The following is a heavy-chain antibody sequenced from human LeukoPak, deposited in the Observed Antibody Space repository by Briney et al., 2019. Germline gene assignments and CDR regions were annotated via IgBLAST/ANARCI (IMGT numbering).Heavy chain of an antibody. J-gene: IGHJ4*02. CDR2: INHSENT. CDR3: ARLCRGGTIFPPFDY. D-gene: IGHD3-16*01. CDR1: GGSFSGYY. V-gene: IGHV4-34*01. Sequence: SETLSLTCAVYGGSFSGYYWSWIRQPLGKGLEWIGEINHSENTDYNPSLKSRVTISVDTSKNQLSLKLSSVTAADTAVYYCARLCRGGTIFPPFDYWGQGTLVTVSS.